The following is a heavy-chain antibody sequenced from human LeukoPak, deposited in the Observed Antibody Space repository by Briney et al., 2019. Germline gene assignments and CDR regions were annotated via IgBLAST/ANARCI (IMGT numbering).Heavy chain of an antibody. V-gene: IGHV3-20*04. CDR2: INWNGGST. CDR3: ARDNYYRSTSWMDV. J-gene: IGHJ6*04. D-gene: IGHD2-2*01. Sequence: GGSLRLSCVASGFTFDDYGMSWVRQAPGKGLEWVSGINWNGGSTGYADSVKGRFTISRDNAKNSLYLQMNSLRAEDTAVYYCARDNYYRSTSWMDVWGKGTTVTISS. CDR1: GFTFDDYG.